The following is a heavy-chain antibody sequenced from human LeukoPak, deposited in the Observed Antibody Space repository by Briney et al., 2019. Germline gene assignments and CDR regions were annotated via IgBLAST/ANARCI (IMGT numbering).Heavy chain of an antibody. D-gene: IGHD2-15*01. V-gene: IGHV1-2*02. Sequence: GASVKVSCKASGYTFTGYYMHWVRQAPGQGLEWMGWINPNSGGTNYAQKFQGRVTMTRDTSISTAYMELSSLRSDDTAVYYCARRGSHCSGSSCYGTFDYWGQGTLVILSS. J-gene: IGHJ4*02. CDR1: GYTFTGYY. CDR3: ARRGSHCSGSSCYGTFDY. CDR2: INPNSGGT.